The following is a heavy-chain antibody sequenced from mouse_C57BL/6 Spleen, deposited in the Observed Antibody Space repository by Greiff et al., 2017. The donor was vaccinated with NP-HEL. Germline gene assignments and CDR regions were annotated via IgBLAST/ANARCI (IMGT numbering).Heavy chain of an antibody. J-gene: IGHJ2*01. Sequence: QVQLQQPGAELVKPGASVKLSCKASGYTFTSYWMHWVKQRPGQGLEWIGMIHPNSGSTNYNEKFKSKAALTVDKSSSTAYMQLSSLTSEDSAVYYCARGGDYDDVDYWGQGTTLTVSS. CDR3: ARGGDYDDVDY. CDR2: IHPNSGST. V-gene: IGHV1-64*01. D-gene: IGHD2-4*01. CDR1: GYTFTSYW.